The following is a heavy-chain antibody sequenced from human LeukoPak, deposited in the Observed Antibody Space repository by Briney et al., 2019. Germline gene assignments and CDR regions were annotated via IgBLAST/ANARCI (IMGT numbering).Heavy chain of an antibody. CDR1: GDSISPYY. CDR2: IYYSGDT. J-gene: IGHJ4*02. CDR3: ARDKQPGDY. Sequence: PSETLSLTCTVSGDSISPYYWGWIRQPPGKGLEWIGYIYYSGDTTYNPSLKSRVTMSVDTSKNQFSLKLSSVTAADTAVYYCARDKQPGDYWGQGALVAVSS. D-gene: IGHD1-1*01. V-gene: IGHV4-59*01.